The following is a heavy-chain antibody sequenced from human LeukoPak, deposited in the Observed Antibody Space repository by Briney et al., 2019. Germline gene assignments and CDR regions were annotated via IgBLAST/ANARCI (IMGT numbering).Heavy chain of an antibody. J-gene: IGHJ4*02. CDR3: AKRSDYGNNWNYFDY. CDR1: GFSFSSYG. D-gene: IGHD4-23*01. V-gene: IGHV3-23*01. CDR2: ISAGGGST. Sequence: GGSLRLSCAASGFSFSSYGMSWVRQAPGKGLEWVSAISAGGGSTFYADSVKGRFTLSRDNSKNTLYLQLNSLSAEDTAIYYCAKRSDYGNNWNYFDYWGQGTLVTVS.